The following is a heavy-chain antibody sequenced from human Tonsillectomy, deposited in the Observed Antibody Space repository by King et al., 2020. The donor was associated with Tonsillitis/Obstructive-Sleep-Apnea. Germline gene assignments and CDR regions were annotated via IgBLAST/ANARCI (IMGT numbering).Heavy chain of an antibody. CDR2: ISAYNGNT. J-gene: IGHJ6*03. CDR1: GYTFTSYG. D-gene: IGHD3-9*01. Sequence: QLVQSGAEVKKPGASVKVSCKASGYTFTSYGISWVRQAPGQGLEWMGWISAYNGNTNYTQKLQGRVTMTTDTSTSTAYMGLRTLRSADTAVYYCARETYYDILTGGYYYDMDVWGKGTTVTVSS. CDR3: ARETYYDILTGGYYYDMDV. V-gene: IGHV1-18*01.